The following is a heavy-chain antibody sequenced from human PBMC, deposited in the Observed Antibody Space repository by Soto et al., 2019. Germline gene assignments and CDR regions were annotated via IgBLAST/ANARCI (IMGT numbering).Heavy chain of an antibody. D-gene: IGHD2-2*02. Sequence: GASVKVSRKASGYTFSGYYIHWLRQAPGQGLEWMGWINPNSGGTNYAQKFQGRVTVTRDTPTSTAYMELSRLTSDDTAVYYCARSLTEGYCTITGCYTRPLYGMDVWGQGTTVTVSS. CDR1: GYTFSGYY. CDR2: INPNSGGT. V-gene: IGHV1-2*02. J-gene: IGHJ6*02. CDR3: ARSLTEGYCTITGCYTRPLYGMDV.